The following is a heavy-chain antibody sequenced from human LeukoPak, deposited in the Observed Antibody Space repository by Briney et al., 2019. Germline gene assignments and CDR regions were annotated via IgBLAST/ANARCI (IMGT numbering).Heavy chain of an antibody. CDR1: GFTFSRYR. CDR2: ISSSSGYI. Sequence: GGSLRLSYAASGFTFSRYRMNWVRQAPGKGLEWVSSISSSSGYIYYADSVKGRFTISRDNAKKSLYLQMNSLRAEDTAVYYCARDREGHRYGYDYYMDVWGKGTTVTVSS. D-gene: IGHD5-18*01. V-gene: IGHV3-21*01. CDR3: ARDREGHRYGYDYYMDV. J-gene: IGHJ6*03.